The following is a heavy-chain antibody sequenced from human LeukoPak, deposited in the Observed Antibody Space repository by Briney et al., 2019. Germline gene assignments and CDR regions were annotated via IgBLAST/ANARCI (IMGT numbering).Heavy chain of an antibody. CDR2: IYHSGST. Sequence: KSSQTLSLTCTVSGGSISSSNWWSWVRQPPGKGLEWIGEIYHSGSTNYNPSLKSRVTISVDKSKNQFSLKLSSVTAADTAVYYCASTSYDSSGDYYVASPHFDYWGQGTLVTVSS. CDR1: GGSISSSNW. J-gene: IGHJ4*02. CDR3: ASTSYDSSGDYYVASPHFDY. D-gene: IGHD3-22*01. V-gene: IGHV4-4*02.